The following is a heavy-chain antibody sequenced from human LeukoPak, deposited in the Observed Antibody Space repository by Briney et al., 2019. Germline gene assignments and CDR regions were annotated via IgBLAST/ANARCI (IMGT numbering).Heavy chain of an antibody. J-gene: IGHJ5*02. CDR1: GGSISSYY. CDR3: ARLSSGWYDNWFDP. Sequence: PSETLSLTCTVSGGSISSYYWSWIRQPPGKGLEWIGEINHSGSTNYNPSLKSRVTISVDTSKNQFSLKLSSVTAADTAVYYCARLSSGWYDNWFDPWGQGTLVTVSS. V-gene: IGHV4-34*01. D-gene: IGHD6-19*01. CDR2: INHSGST.